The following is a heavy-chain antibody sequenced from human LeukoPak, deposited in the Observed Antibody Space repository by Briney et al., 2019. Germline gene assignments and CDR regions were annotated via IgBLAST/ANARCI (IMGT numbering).Heavy chain of an antibody. D-gene: IGHD5-12*01. J-gene: IGHJ6*02. Sequence: SQTLSLTCTVSGVSISSGGYYWSWIRQHPGKGLEWIGYIYYSGSTNYNPSLKSRVTISVDTSKNQFSLKLSSVTAADTAVYYCARDRGYSGYDYYYYYGMDVWGQGTTVTVSS. V-gene: IGHV4-61*08. CDR3: ARDRGYSGYDYYYYYGMDV. CDR2: IYYSGST. CDR1: GVSISSGGYY.